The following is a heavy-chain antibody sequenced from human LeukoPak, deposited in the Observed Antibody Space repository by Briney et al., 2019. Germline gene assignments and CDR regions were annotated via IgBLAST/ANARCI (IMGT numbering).Heavy chain of an antibody. J-gene: IGHJ4*02. D-gene: IGHD3-10*01. CDR1: GYPFSDYY. Sequence: ASVKVSCKASGYPFSDYYIHWVQEAPGKGLQWMGRIDPVDGETTYAERFQGRVTSTADTSTYTIYMELNSLTFADRAVYYCARDHEERGPYLDLWGQGTQVIVSS. CDR3: ARDHEERGPYLDL. V-gene: IGHV1-69-2*01. CDR2: IDPVDGET.